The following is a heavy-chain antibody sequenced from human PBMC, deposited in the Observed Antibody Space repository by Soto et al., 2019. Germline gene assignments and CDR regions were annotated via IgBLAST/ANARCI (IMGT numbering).Heavy chain of an antibody. D-gene: IGHD3-9*01. CDR3: AGVMGHYDILTGPYHWFDP. CDR2: IYYSGST. CDR1: GGSISSGGYC. Sequence: SETLSLTCTVSGGSISSGGYCWSWLRQHPGKGLEWIGYIYYSGSTYYNPSLKSRVTISVDTSKNQFSLKLSSVTAADTAVDYCAGVMGHYDILTGPYHWFDPWGQGTLVTVSS. V-gene: IGHV4-31*03. J-gene: IGHJ5*02.